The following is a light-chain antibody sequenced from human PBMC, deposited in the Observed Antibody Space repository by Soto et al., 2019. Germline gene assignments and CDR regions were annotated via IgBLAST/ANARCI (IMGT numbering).Light chain of an antibody. CDR3: QQNDNLPLT. CDR2: DAS. Sequence: DIQMTQSPSSLSASVADRVTITCQASQDISNHLNWYQQKPGKAPKLLMYDASNLETGVPSRFSGSGSGTDFTFTISSLRPEDIATYYCQQNDNLPLTFGGGTKVEIK. V-gene: IGKV1-33*01. CDR1: QDISNH. J-gene: IGKJ4*01.